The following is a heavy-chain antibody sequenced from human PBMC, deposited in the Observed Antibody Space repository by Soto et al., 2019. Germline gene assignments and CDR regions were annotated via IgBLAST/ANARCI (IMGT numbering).Heavy chain of an antibody. CDR2: IYHSGST. CDR1: GGSISSGGYS. Sequence: PSETLSLTCAVSGGSISSGGYSWSWIRQPPGKGLEWIGYIYHSGSTYYNPSLKSRVTISVDRSKNQLSLKLSSVTAADTAVYYCARVATTGPRHFVYWGQGTLVSVSS. V-gene: IGHV4-30-2*01. CDR3: ARVATTGPRHFVY. D-gene: IGHD1-26*01. J-gene: IGHJ4*02.